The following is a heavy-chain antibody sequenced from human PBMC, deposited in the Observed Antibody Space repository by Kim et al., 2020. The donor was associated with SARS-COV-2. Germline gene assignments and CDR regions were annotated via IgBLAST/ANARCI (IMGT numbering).Heavy chain of an antibody. V-gene: IGHV4-59*13. CDR1: GGSISSYY. CDR3: ASGYYDILTGRRSYYFDY. J-gene: IGHJ4*02. D-gene: IGHD3-9*01. Sequence: SETLSLTCTVSGGSISSYYWSWIRQPPGKGLEWIGYIYYSGSTNYNPSLKSRVTISVDTSKNQFSLKLSSVTAADTAVYYCASGYYDILTGRRSYYFDYWGQGTLVTVSS. CDR2: IYYSGST.